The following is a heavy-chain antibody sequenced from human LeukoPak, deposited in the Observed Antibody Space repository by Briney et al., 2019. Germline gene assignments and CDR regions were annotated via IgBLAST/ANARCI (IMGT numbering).Heavy chain of an antibody. CDR3: ARVVDYGDYGSPGYYYYMDV. J-gene: IGHJ6*03. CDR1: GGAISSYY. Sequence: SETLSLTCTVSGGAISSYYWSWIRQPPGKGLDWIGYIYYSGNTKYNPSLKSRVTISVDTSKNQFSLKLSSVTAADTAVYYCARVVDYGDYGSPGYYYYMDVWGKGTTVAVSS. D-gene: IGHD4-17*01. CDR2: IYYSGNT. V-gene: IGHV4-59*01.